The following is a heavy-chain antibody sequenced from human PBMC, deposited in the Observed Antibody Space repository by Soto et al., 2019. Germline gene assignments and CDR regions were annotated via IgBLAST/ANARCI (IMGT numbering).Heavy chain of an antibody. Sequence: ASVKVSCKASGYTFTSYAMHWVRQAPGQRLEWMGWINAGNGNTKYSQKFQGRVTITRDTSASTAYMELSSLRSEDTAVYYCGRARRGEGYYYYGMDVWGQGTTVTVSS. CDR3: GRARRGEGYYYYGMDV. D-gene: IGHD3-10*01. J-gene: IGHJ6*02. CDR1: GYTFTSYA. V-gene: IGHV1-3*01. CDR2: INAGNGNT.